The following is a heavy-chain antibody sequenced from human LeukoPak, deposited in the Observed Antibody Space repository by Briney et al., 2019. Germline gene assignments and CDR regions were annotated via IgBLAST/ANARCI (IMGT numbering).Heavy chain of an antibody. CDR1: GFTFSSYA. CDR3: ARDYGDSSGYYYAPPGY. V-gene: IGHV3-30*04. CDR2: ISYDGSNK. J-gene: IGHJ4*02. Sequence: GGSLRLSCAASGFTFSSYAMHWVRQAPGKGLEWAAVISYDGSNKYYADSMKGRFTISRDNSKNTLYLQMNSLRAEDTAVYYCARDYGDSSGYYYAPPGYWGQGTLVTVSS. D-gene: IGHD3-22*01.